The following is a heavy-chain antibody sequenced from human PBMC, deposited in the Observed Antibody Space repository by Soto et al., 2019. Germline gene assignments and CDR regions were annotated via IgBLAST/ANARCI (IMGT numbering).Heavy chain of an antibody. J-gene: IGHJ6*02. CDR3: ARVPDSSLGTMDV. CDR1: GYSFTTYW. CDR2: MFPGDSDT. D-gene: IGHD6-19*01. Sequence: GESLKISCKGSGYSFTTYWIGWVRQLPGQGLEWMGVMFPGDSDTRYSPSFQGQVTMSADPSTNTAYLEWSSLKAADSAMYYCARVPDSSLGTMDVWGQGTTVTISS. V-gene: IGHV5-51*01.